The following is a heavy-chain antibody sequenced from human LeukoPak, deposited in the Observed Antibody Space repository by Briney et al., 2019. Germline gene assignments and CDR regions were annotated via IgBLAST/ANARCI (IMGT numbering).Heavy chain of an antibody. CDR3: ARPSVGEGDLSSHDAFNI. CDR1: GGSISSSTNYY. D-gene: IGHD3-16*02. V-gene: IGHV4-61*05. Sequence: SETLSLTCTVSGGSISSSTNYYWGWIRQPPGKGLEWIGYIFYSGRTNYNPSLKSRVTISVDTSKNQFSLRLSSVTAADTAVYYCARPSVGEGDLSSHDAFNIWGQGTMVTVSS. J-gene: IGHJ3*02. CDR2: IFYSGRT.